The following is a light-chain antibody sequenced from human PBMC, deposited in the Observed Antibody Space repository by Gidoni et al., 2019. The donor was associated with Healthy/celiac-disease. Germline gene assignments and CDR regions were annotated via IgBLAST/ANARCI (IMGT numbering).Light chain of an antibody. Sequence: EIVLTQSPATLSLSPGERATLSCRASQSVSSYLAWYQQKPGQAPRLLIYDASNRATGIPARFSGSGSGTDFTLTISSLEPEDFAVYYCQQRSNWPSIFXXXPGTKVDIK. CDR3: QQRSNWPSIFX. J-gene: IGKJ3*01. CDR2: DAS. V-gene: IGKV3-11*01. CDR1: QSVSSY.